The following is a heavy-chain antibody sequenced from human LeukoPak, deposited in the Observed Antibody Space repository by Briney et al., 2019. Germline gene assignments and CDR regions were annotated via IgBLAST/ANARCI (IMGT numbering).Heavy chain of an antibody. V-gene: IGHV4-59*12. D-gene: IGHD1-26*01. J-gene: IGHJ3*02. CDR3: AIVGELPDAFDI. CDR1: GGSISSYY. CDR2: IYYSGST. Sequence: SETLSLTCTVSGGSISSYYWSWIRQPPGKGLEWVGYIYYSGSTNYNPSLKSRVTISVDTSKNQFSLKLSSVTAADTAVYYCAIVGELPDAFDIWGQGTMVTVSS.